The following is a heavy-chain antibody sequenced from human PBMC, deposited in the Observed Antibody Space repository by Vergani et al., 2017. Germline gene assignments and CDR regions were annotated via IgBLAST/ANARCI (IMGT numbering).Heavy chain of an antibody. D-gene: IGHD6-19*01. CDR2: IGTAGDP. Sequence: EVQLVESGGGLVQPGGSLRLSCAASGFTFSSYDMHWVRQATGKGLEWVSAIGTAGDPYYPGSVKGRFTISRENAKNSLYLQMNSLRAGDTAVYYCARGNGGGQWLPPGYYGMDVWGQGTTVTVSS. J-gene: IGHJ6*02. CDR3: ARGNGGGQWLPPGYYGMDV. V-gene: IGHV3-13*05. CDR1: GFTFSSYD.